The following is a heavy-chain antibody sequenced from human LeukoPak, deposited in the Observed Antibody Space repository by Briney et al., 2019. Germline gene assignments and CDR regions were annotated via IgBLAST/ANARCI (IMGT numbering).Heavy chain of an antibody. J-gene: IGHJ5*02. CDR3: ARGVPFDP. CDR2: IYYSGST. V-gene: IGHV4-59*11. Sequence: PSETLSLTCTVSGGSISSHYWSWIRQPPGKGLEWIGYIYYSGSTNYNPSLKSRVTTSVDTSKNQFSLKLSSVTAADTAVYYCARGVPFDPWGQGTLVTVSS. D-gene: IGHD2-2*01. CDR1: GGSISSHY.